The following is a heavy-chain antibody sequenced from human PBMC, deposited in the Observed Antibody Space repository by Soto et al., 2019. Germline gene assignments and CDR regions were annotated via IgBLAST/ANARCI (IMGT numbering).Heavy chain of an antibody. J-gene: IGHJ4*02. CDR2: INTDGSGT. Sequence: GSRRLCCAAAGFSLSRYWVYWVRQAPGQGLVWVSRINTDGSGTSYPDSVEGRFAVSRDNARKTLYLQMKSLRPDDTAVYYCARVQVEAFPPYFDYWGQGTLVTGSS. CDR1: GFSLSRYW. D-gene: IGHD2-21*01. CDR3: ARVQVEAFPPYFDY. V-gene: IGHV3-74*01.